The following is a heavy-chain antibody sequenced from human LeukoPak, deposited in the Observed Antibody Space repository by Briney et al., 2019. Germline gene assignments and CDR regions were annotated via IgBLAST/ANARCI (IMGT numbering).Heavy chain of an antibody. D-gene: IGHD1-26*01. Sequence: SETLSLTCTVSGGSISSGGYYWSWIRQPPGEGLEWIGYIYYSGSTYYHPSLKSRVTISVDTSKNQFSLKLSSVTAADTAVYYCARDSYSGYYYYGMDVWGQGTTVTVSS. CDR3: ARDSYSGYYYYGMDV. J-gene: IGHJ6*02. CDR2: IYYSGST. V-gene: IGHV4-30-4*02. CDR1: GGSISSGGYY.